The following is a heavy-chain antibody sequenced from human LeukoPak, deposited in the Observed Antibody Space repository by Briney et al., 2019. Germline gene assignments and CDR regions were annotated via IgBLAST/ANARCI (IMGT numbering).Heavy chain of an antibody. CDR2: ISCSGGST. CDR3: AKEFVPAAILSYYYMDV. CDR1: GFTFSTYA. V-gene: IGHV3-23*01. D-gene: IGHD2-2*01. J-gene: IGHJ6*03. Sequence: AGRSLRLSCVASGFTFSTYAMSWVRHAPGKGLEWVSAISCSGGSTHYAEFVKGRFTISRDNSKNTLYLQMNSLRAEDTAVYYCAKEFVPAAILSYYYMDVWGRGTTVTVSS.